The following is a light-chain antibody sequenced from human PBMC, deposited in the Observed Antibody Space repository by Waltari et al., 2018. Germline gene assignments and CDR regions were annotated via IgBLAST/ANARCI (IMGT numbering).Light chain of an antibody. CDR3: QQGT. Sequence: EIVLTQSPATLSLSPGDRVPLSCRASQSVMTYLARYQQRPGQSPRLLIYEASHRAPGIPARFSGSGSGTDFTLTISSLEPEDSAVYYCQQGTFGPGTKVDI. V-gene: IGKV3-11*01. J-gene: IGKJ3*01. CDR2: EAS. CDR1: QSVMTY.